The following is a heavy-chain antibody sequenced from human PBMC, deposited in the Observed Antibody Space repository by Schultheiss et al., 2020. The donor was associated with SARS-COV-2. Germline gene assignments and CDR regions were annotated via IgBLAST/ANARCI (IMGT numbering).Heavy chain of an antibody. CDR3: ARDSVDIEYYFDY. CDR1: GGTFSSYA. Sequence: SVKVSCKASGGTFSSYAISWVRQAPGQGLEWMGGIIPIFGTANYAQKFQGRVTITADKSTSTAYMELSRLRSDDTAVYYCARDSVDIEYYFDYWGQGTLVTVSS. D-gene: IGHD5-12*01. V-gene: IGHV1-69*06. J-gene: IGHJ4*02. CDR2: IIPIFGTA.